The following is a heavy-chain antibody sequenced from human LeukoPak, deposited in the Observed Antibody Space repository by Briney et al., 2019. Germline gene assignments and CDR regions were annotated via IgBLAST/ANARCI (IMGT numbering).Heavy chain of an antibody. V-gene: IGHV3-23*01. CDR3: AGQDIVVVVAATPYDNWFDP. J-gene: IGHJ5*02. CDR2: ISGSGGST. Sequence: GSLRPSCAASGFTFSSYAMSWVRQAPGKGLEWVSAISGSGGSTYYADSVKGRFTISRDNSKNTLYLQMNSLRAEDTAVYYCAGQDIVVVVAATPYDNWFDPWGQGTLVTVSS. D-gene: IGHD2-15*01. CDR1: GFTFSSYA.